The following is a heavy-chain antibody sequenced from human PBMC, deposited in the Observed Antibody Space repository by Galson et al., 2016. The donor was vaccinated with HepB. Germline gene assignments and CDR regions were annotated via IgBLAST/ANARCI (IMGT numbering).Heavy chain of an antibody. Sequence: GFTFSSFAMSWVRQAPGTGLEWVSALSGTGGTTYYADSVKARFTISSDNSKNTLYLQMNSLRAEDTAVYYCARVYSGYIGNYFGYWGQGTLVTVSS. V-gene: IGHV3-23*01. CDR1: GFTFSSFA. CDR3: ARVYSGYIGNYFGY. D-gene: IGHD5-12*01. J-gene: IGHJ4*02. CDR2: LSGTGGTT.